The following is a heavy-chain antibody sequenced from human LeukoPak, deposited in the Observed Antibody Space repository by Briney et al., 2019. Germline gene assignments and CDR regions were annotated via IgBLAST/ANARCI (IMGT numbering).Heavy chain of an antibody. Sequence: PSETLSLTCAVYGGSFSGYYWSWLRQPPGKGLEWIGEINHSGSTNYNPSLKSRVTISVDTSKNQFSPKLSSVTAADTAVYYCARGAHYDILTGYSNPVDFDYWGQGTLVTVSS. J-gene: IGHJ4*02. CDR3: ARGAHYDILTGYSNPVDFDY. D-gene: IGHD3-9*01. V-gene: IGHV4-34*01. CDR2: INHSGST. CDR1: GGSFSGYY.